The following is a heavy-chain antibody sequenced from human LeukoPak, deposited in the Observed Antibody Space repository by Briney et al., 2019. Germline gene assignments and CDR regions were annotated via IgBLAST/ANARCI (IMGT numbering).Heavy chain of an antibody. CDR2: IIPIFGTA. D-gene: IGHD3-22*01. CDR3: ARDHQLYYYDSSGYRLSV. Sequence: ASVKVSCKASGGTFSSYTISWVRQAPGQGLEWMGGIIPIFGTANYAQKFQGRVTITTDESTSTAYMELSSLRSEDTAAYYCARDHQLYYYDSSGYRLSVWGQGTLVTVSS. J-gene: IGHJ4*02. CDR1: GGTFSSYT. V-gene: IGHV1-69*05.